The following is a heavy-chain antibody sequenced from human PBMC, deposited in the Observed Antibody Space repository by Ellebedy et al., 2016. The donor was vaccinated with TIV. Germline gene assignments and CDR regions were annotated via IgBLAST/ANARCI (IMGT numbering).Heavy chain of an antibody. CDR1: GFSFSSYA. CDR3: AREGSPLAAAGLS. CDR2: IRSNGGST. V-gene: IGHV3-64*04. D-gene: IGHD6-13*01. Sequence: GGSLRLSCSASGFSFSSYAMHWVRQAPGKGLEYVSAIRSNGGSTYYADSVKGRFTISRDNSKNTLYLQMNSLRADDTAVYYCAREGSPLAAAGLSWGQGTLVTVSS. J-gene: IGHJ5*02.